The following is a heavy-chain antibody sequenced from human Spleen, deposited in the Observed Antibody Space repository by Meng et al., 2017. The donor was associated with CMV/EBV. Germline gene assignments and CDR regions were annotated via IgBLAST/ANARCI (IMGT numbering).Heavy chain of an antibody. CDR2: ISRSSSYI. V-gene: IGHV3-21*01. D-gene: IGHD1-20*01. J-gene: IGHJ3*02. Sequence: SCAASGFTFSTYSMNWVRQAPGKGLEWVSSISRSSSYIYYADSVRGRFTISRDNAKNSLYLQMNSLRAEDTAVYYCARGGNWNAVNDAFDIWGQGTMVTVSS. CDR1: GFTFSTYS. CDR3: ARGGNWNAVNDAFDI.